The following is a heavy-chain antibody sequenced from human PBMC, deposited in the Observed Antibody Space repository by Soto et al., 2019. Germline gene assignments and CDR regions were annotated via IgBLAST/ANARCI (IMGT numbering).Heavy chain of an antibody. Sequence: PGESLKISCKGSGYTFSTHWIAWVRQMPGKGLEWMGIIYPGDSDTRYSPSFQGQVTISADKSISTAYLQWSSLKASDTAMYYCARLLSNRYCSSTSCYTEGWFDPWGQGTLVTVSS. CDR2: IYPGDSDT. D-gene: IGHD2-2*02. CDR3: ARLLSNRYCSSTSCYTEGWFDP. CDR1: GYTFSTHW. V-gene: IGHV5-51*01. J-gene: IGHJ5*02.